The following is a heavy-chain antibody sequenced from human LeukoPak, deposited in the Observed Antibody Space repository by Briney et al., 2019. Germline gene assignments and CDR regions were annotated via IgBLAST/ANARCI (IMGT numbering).Heavy chain of an antibody. Sequence: SETLSLTCTVSGGSISSYYWSWIRQPAGKRLEWIGRIYTSGSTNYNPSLKSRVTISLDTSKNRFSLNLTSATAADTAVYYCARGSGVLPNWFDPWGQGTLVSVSS. CDR1: GGSISSYY. V-gene: IGHV4-4*07. J-gene: IGHJ5*02. D-gene: IGHD3-10*01. CDR2: IYTSGST. CDR3: ARGSGVLPNWFDP.